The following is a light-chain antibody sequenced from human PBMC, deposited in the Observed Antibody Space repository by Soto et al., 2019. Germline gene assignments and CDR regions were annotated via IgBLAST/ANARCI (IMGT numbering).Light chain of an antibody. CDR2: DAS. V-gene: IGKV3D-15*01. CDR3: QQYNNWPIT. CDR1: QSFRGL. Sequence: EVVLTQSPFTLSLSPGERATLSCRASQSFRGLLAWYQQKPGQAPRLLIYDASTRATGTPARFSGSGSGTKFTLSISSLQSEDFAVYYCQQYNNWPITFGQGTRLEIK. J-gene: IGKJ5*01.